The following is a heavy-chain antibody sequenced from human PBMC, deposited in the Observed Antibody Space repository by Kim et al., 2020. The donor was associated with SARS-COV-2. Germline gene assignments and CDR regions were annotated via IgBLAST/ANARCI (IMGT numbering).Heavy chain of an antibody. D-gene: IGHD1-1*01. CDR2: ISSSGSTI. V-gene: IGHV3-48*03. CDR3: AREVRKVIQNYYYGMDV. Sequence: GGSLRLSCAASGFTFSSYEMNWVRQAPGKGLEWVSYISSSGSTIYYADSVKGRFTISRDNAKNSLYLQMNSLRAEDTAVYYCAREVRKVIQNYYYGMDVWGQGTTVTVSS. J-gene: IGHJ6*02. CDR1: GFTFSSYE.